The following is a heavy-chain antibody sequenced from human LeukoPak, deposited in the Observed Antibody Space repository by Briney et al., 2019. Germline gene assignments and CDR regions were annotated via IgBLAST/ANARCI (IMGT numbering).Heavy chain of an antibody. CDR1: GGTFSSYA. J-gene: IGHJ5*02. V-gene: IGHV1-69*04. Sequence: GSSVKVSCKASGGTFSSYAISWVRQAPGQGLEWMGRIILILGIANYAQKFQGRVTITADKSTSTAYMELSSLRSEDTAVYYCAREYYGSGSATDLNWFDPWGQGTLVTVSS. CDR3: AREYYGSGSATDLNWFDP. D-gene: IGHD3-10*01. CDR2: IILILGIA.